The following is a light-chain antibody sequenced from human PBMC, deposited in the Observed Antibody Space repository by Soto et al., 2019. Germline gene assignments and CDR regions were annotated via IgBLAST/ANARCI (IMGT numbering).Light chain of an antibody. CDR3: QTWGSGIVV. CDR1: SGHSNYA. V-gene: IGLV4-69*01. Sequence: QSVLTQSPSACASLKASVKLTCTMSSGHSNYAIAWHQQQSEKGPRYLMKLNSDGSHSKGDGIPDRFSGSSSGAERYLTISSLQSEDEADYYCQTWGSGIVVFGGGTKLTVL. CDR2: LNSDGSH. J-gene: IGLJ2*01.